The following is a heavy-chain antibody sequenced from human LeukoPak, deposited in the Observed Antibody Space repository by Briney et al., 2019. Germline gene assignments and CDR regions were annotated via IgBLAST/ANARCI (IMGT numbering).Heavy chain of an antibody. CDR3: AKADCSSTSCCGMDV. V-gene: IGHV3-23*01. CDR2: ISGSGGST. D-gene: IGHD2-2*01. J-gene: IGHJ6*02. Sequence: AGGSLRLSCAASGFTFSSNAMSWVRQAPGKGLEWVSAISGSGGSTYYADSVKGRFTISRDNAKNSLYLQMNSLRAEDTALYYCAKADCSSTSCCGMDVWGQGTTVTVSS. CDR1: GFTFSSNA.